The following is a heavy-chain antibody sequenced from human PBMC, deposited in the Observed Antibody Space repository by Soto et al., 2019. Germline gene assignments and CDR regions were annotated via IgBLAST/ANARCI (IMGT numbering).Heavy chain of an antibody. CDR3: ARDLLGFYSSGSGHVNECNYGLDV. Sequence: QVQLVQSGSEMKNPGASVKVSCKASGYTFTSYAFSWVRQAPGQGLEWMGWISSYNGKTVYAQRFQDRVTMTTDTSTSTAYMGLRSLRSDVTAFYYGARDLLGFYSSGSGHVNECNYGLDVWGQGTTGTVSS. J-gene: IGHJ6*02. CDR2: ISSYNGKT. D-gene: IGHD6-25*01. V-gene: IGHV1-18*01. CDR1: GYTFTSYA.